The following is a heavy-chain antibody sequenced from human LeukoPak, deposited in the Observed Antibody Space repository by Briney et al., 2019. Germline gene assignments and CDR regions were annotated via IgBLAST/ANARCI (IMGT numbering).Heavy chain of an antibody. CDR1: GFTTSSYW. CDR3: ARIGYGSSHFDY. J-gene: IGHJ4*02. D-gene: IGHD6-13*01. CDR2: IKEDGSII. V-gene: IGHV3-7*01. Sequence: GGSLRLSCAASGFTTSSYWMSWVRQAPGKGLEWVANIKEDGSIIFYVDSVKGRFTISRDNAKNSHYLQMNSLRAEDTAVYYRARIGYGSSHFDYWGQGILVTVSA.